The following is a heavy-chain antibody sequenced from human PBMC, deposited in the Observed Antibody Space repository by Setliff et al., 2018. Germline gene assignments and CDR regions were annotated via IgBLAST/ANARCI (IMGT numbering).Heavy chain of an antibody. CDR1: GGPLNSYS. CDR3: ARRPPPPNYFDIGALDS. D-gene: IGHD3-22*01. V-gene: IGHV1-69*08. Sequence: ASVKVSCKASGGPLNSYSFSWVRQAPGQGLEWMGRIIPVLDTTRYSQKFQGRVTITADKSTGIIYMELTSLRSDDTAVYYCARRPPPPNYFDIGALDSWGQGTLVTVSS. CDR2: IIPVLDTT. J-gene: IGHJ4*02.